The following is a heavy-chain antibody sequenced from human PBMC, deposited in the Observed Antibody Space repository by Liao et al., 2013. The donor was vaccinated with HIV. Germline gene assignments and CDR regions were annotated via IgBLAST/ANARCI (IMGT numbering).Heavy chain of an antibody. CDR2: IYTSGST. CDR1: GGSISSFQ. J-gene: IGHJ3*02. D-gene: IGHD2-21*01. CDR3: AATYCGGDCYSWDAFDI. Sequence: QVQLQESGPGLVKPSETLPLTCTVSGGSISSFQWNWIRQPAGKGLEWIGRIYTSGSTNYNPSLKSRVTMSVDTSKNQFSLKLSSVTAADTAVYYCAATYCGGDCYSWDAFDIWGQGTMVTVSS. V-gene: IGHV4-4*07.